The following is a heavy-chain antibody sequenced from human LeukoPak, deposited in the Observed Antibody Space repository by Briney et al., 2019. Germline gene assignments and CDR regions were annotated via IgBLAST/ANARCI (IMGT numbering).Heavy chain of an antibody. Sequence: SETLSLTCTVSGGSISSSSYYWGWIRQPPGKGLEWIGSIYYSGSTYYNPSLKSRVTISVDTSKNQFSLKLSSVTAADTAVYYCARGRLWYGGNLTPLFDYWGQGTLVTVSS. J-gene: IGHJ4*02. V-gene: IGHV4-39*07. CDR3: ARGRLWYGGNLTPLFDY. D-gene: IGHD4-23*01. CDR2: IYYSGST. CDR1: GGSISSSSYY.